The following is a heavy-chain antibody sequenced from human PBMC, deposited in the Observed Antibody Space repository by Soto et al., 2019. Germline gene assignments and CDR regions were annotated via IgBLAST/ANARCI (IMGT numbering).Heavy chain of an antibody. J-gene: IGHJ5*02. Sequence: GGSLRLSCAASGFTFSSYAMHWVRQAPGKGLEWVAVISYDGSNKYYADSVKGQFTISRDNSKNTLYLQMNSLRAEDTAVYYCARQPKSTPGVAAAGTSWGQGTRVTVAS. CDR2: ISYDGSNK. D-gene: IGHD6-13*01. V-gene: IGHV3-30-3*01. CDR3: ARQPKSTPGVAAAGTS. CDR1: GFTFSSYA.